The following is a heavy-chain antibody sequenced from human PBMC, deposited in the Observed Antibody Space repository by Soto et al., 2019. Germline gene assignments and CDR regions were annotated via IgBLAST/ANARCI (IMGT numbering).Heavy chain of an antibody. CDR1: GGSISGYY. D-gene: IGHD1-26*01. CDR2: IYYSGST. V-gene: IGHV4-59*05. Sequence: SETLSLTCTVSGGSISGYYWSWIRQPPGKGLEWIGSIYYSGSTYYNPSLKSRVTISVDTSKNQFSLKLSSVTAADTAVYYCATQEVGGSYVYTFDPWGQGTLVTVS. CDR3: ATQEVGGSYVYTFDP. J-gene: IGHJ5*02.